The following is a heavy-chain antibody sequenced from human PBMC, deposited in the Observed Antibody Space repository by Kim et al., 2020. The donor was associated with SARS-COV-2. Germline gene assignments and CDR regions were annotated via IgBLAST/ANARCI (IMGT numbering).Heavy chain of an antibody. CDR1: GGSISSSSYY. CDR2: IYYSGST. V-gene: IGHV4-39*01. D-gene: IGHD3-10*01. CDR3: ARHSIGWFGERPHPHWFDP. J-gene: IGHJ5*02. Sequence: SETLSLTCTVSGGSISSSSYYWGWIRQPPGKGLEWIGSIYYSGSTYYNPSLKSRVTISVDTSKNQFSLKLSSVTAADTAVYYCARHSIGWFGERPHPHWFDPWGQGTLVTVSS.